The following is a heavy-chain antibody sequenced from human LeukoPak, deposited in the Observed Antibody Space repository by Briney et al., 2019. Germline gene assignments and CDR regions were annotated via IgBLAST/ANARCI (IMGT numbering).Heavy chain of an antibody. J-gene: IGHJ4*02. D-gene: IGHD4-17*01. V-gene: IGHV4-61*02. CDR1: GGSISSSNYY. Sequence: MTSETLSLTCTVSGGSISSSNYYWGWIRQPAEKGLEWIGRIYPSGSTNYNPSLKCRVTMSIDTAKNQFSLELRSVTAADTAVYYCARDLTVTTETYFDCWGQGTLVTVSS. CDR2: IYPSGST. CDR3: ARDLTVTTETYFDC.